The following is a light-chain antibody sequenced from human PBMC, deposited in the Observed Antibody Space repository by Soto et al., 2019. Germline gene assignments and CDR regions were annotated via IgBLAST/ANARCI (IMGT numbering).Light chain of an antibody. CDR1: QSVSSN. J-gene: IGKJ4*01. Sequence: EIVMTQSPATLSVSPGERATLSCRASQSVSSNLAWYQQKPGQAPRLLIYGASTRATGIPARFSGSGSGTEFTITISSLQSEDFAVYYCQQYNNWPPLTFGRGTKVEIK. CDR2: GAS. V-gene: IGKV3-15*01. CDR3: QQYNNWPPLT.